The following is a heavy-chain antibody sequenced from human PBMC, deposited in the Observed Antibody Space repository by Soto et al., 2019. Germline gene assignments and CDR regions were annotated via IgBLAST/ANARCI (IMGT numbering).Heavy chain of an antibody. J-gene: IGHJ4*02. V-gene: IGHV4-59*12. CDR3: ARGILWFGELNFDY. D-gene: IGHD3-10*01. CDR2: IYYSGST. Sequence: XETLSLTCTVSGASISSYYWSWIRQPPGKGLEWIGYIYYSGSTNYNPSLKSRVTMSVDTFKNQFSLKLSSVTAADTAVYYCARGILWFGELNFDYWDQGTLVTVSS. CDR1: GASISSYY.